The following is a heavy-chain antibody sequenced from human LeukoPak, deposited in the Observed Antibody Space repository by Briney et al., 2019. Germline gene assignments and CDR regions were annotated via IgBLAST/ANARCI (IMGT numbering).Heavy chain of an antibody. CDR2: INPSGGRT. CDR3: ARGGTVLRPNSPYDY. D-gene: IGHD4-17*01. J-gene: IGHJ4*02. CDR1: GYTFTSYY. Sequence: ASVKVSCKASGYTFTSYYMHWVRQAPGQGLEWMGIINPSGGRTSYAQKFQGRVTMTRDTSTSTVYMELSSLRSDDTAVYYCARGGTVLRPNSPYDYWGQGTLVTVSS. V-gene: IGHV1-46*01.